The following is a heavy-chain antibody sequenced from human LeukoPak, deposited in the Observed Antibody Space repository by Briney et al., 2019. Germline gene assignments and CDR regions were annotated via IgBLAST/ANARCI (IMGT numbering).Heavy chain of an antibody. CDR1: GFSFSNYA. D-gene: IGHD3-10*01. CDR2: IRGGGET. CDR3: VRDLREADH. V-gene: IGHV3-23*01. J-gene: IGHJ4*02. Sequence: GGSLRLSCAASGFSFSNYAMSWVRQAPARGPEWVSSIRGGGETFYADSVKGRFTLSRDNAKNTVFLQMNSLSVDDTAVYYCVRDLREADHWGLGTLVTVSS.